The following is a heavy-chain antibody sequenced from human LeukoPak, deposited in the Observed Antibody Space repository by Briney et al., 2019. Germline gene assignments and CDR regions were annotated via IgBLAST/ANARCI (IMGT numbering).Heavy chain of an antibody. J-gene: IGHJ3*02. CDR3: ARDQESSTAHDAFDI. V-gene: IGHV1-69*13. D-gene: IGHD1-26*01. Sequence: ASVKVSCKASGGTFSSYGFSWVRQAPGQGLEWMGRIIPIFGTANSAQRFQGRVTITADESTSTAYMELSSLRSEDTAVYYCARDQESSTAHDAFDIWGQGTMVTVSS. CDR2: IIPIFGTA. CDR1: GGTFSSYG.